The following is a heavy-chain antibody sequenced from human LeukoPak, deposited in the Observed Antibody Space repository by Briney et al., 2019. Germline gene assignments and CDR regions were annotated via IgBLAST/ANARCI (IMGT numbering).Heavy chain of an antibody. D-gene: IGHD5-18*01. CDR2: ISAYNGNT. CDR1: GYTFTSYG. CDR3: AREGDPYSYGYFDY. J-gene: IGHJ4*02. V-gene: IGHV1-18*01. Sequence: ASVKVSCKASGYTFTSYGISWVRQAPGQGLEWMGWISAYNGNTNYAQKFQGRVTMTTDTSTSTAYMELRSLRSDDTAVYYCAREGDPYSYGYFDYWGQGTLVTVSS.